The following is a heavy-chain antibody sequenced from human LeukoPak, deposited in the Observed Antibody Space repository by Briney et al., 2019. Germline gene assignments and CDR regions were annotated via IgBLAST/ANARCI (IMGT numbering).Heavy chain of an antibody. J-gene: IGHJ4*02. V-gene: IGHV4-39*01. CDR3: ARQGGSYQYSFDY. Sequence: SETLSLTCTVSVGSISSSIYYWGWIRHPPGRGLEWIGSIYYSGSTYYNPSPKSRVTICVDTSKNQCSLTLSSVTAADTAVYYCARQGGSYQYSFDYWGQGTLVTVSS. D-gene: IGHD1-26*01. CDR2: IYYSGST. CDR1: VGSISSSIYY.